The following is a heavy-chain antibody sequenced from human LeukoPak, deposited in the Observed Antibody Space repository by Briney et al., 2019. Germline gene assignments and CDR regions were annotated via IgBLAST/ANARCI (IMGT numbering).Heavy chain of an antibody. J-gene: IGHJ4*02. Sequence: GGSLRLSCAASGFTFSNYWMTWVRQAPGKGLEWVANIKQDGTEKYYVDSVKGRFTISRDNAENSLYLQMNSLRAEDTAVYYCTRDTGCPGGTCYSFYDYLGQGTLVTVSS. D-gene: IGHD2-15*01. V-gene: IGHV3-7*01. CDR3: TRDTGCPGGTCYSFYDY. CDR1: GFTFSNYW. CDR2: IKQDGTEK.